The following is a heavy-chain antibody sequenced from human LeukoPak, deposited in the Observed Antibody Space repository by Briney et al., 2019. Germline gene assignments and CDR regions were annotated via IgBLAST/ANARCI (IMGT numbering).Heavy chain of an antibody. CDR2: INHSGST. J-gene: IGHJ4*02. D-gene: IGHD6-6*01. Sequence: SETLSLTCAVYGGSSSGYYWSWIRQPPGKGLEWIGEINHSGSTNYNPSLKSRVTISVDTSKNQFSLKLSSVTAADTAVYYCAREQLVRLFDYWGQGTLVTVSS. CDR1: GGSSSGYY. CDR3: AREQLVRLFDY. V-gene: IGHV4-34*01.